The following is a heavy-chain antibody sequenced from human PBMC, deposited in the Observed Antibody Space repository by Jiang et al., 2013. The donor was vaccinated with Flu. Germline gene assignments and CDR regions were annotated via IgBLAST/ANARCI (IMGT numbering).Heavy chain of an antibody. D-gene: IGHD4/OR15-4a*01. Sequence: SQTLSLTCAISGDSVSSNRAAWNWIRQSPSRGLEWLGRTYYRSKWYNDYAVSVKSRITINPDTSKNQFSLQLNSVTPEDTAVYYCARDPDNGGNFLDYYYGMDFWGQGTTVTVSS. V-gene: IGHV6-1*01. CDR1: GDSVSSNRAA. CDR3: ARDPDNGGNFLDYYYGMDF. J-gene: IGHJ6*02. CDR2: TYYRSKWYN.